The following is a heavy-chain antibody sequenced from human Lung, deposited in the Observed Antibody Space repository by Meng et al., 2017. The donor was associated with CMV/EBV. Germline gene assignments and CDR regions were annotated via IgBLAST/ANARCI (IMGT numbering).Heavy chain of an antibody. D-gene: IGHD6-19*01. CDR1: GYTSTDYY. CDR2: INPNSGGT. J-gene: IGHJ6*02. Sequence: ASXXVSXKASGYTSTDYYMHWVRQAPGQGLEWMGWINPNSGGTNYAQKFHDRVTMTRDTSISTAYMELRRLTSDDSAVYYCATLPPVAARYYYNGFDVWGQGTTVTVSS. V-gene: IGHV1-2*02. CDR3: ATLPPVAARYYYNGFDV.